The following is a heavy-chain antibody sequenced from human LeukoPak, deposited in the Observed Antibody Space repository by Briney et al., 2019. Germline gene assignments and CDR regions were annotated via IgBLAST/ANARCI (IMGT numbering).Heavy chain of an antibody. CDR3: ARDRGVATGYYYYGMDV. Sequence: PGGSLRLSCVTSGFTFSSYAMSWVRQAPGKGLEWVAVIWYDGSNKYYADSVKGRFTISRDNSKNTLYLQMNSLRAEDTAVYYCARDRGVATGYYYYGMDVWGQGTTVTVSS. D-gene: IGHD5-12*01. V-gene: IGHV3-33*08. CDR2: IWYDGSNK. CDR1: GFTFSSYA. J-gene: IGHJ6*02.